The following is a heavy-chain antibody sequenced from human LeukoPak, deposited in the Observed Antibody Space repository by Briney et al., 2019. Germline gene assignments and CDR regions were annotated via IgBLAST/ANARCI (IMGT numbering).Heavy chain of an antibody. Sequence: GGSLRLSCTATGFTLGSHDMHWVRQIPGQGLEWVAAMSDGIHAFFADSVKGRFTISREDARNSLYLQMNSLRAEDTAVYYCVREARGYHYTYFDYWGQGTLVTVSS. D-gene: IGHD5-18*01. J-gene: IGHJ4*02. CDR2: MSDGIHA. V-gene: IGHV3-13*01. CDR3: VREARGYHYTYFDY. CDR1: GFTLGSHD.